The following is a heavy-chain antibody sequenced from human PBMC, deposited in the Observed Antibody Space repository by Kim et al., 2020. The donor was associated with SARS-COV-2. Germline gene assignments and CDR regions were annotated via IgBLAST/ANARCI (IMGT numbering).Heavy chain of an antibody. J-gene: IGHJ4*02. Sequence: GGSLRLSCAASGFTFSSYGMHWVRQAPGKGLEWVAVIWYDGSNKYYADSVKGRFTISRDNSKNTLYLQMNSLRAEDTAVYYCARDYDILTGYYIDYWGQGTLVTVSS. CDR3: ARDYDILTGYYIDY. CDR2: IWYDGSNK. V-gene: IGHV3-33*01. CDR1: GFTFSSYG. D-gene: IGHD3-9*01.